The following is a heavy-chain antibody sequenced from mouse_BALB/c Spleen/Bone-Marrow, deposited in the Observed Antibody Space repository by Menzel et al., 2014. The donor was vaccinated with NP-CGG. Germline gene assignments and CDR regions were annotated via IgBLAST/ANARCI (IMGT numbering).Heavy chain of an antibody. CDR3: ARAYYGNYPYAMDY. J-gene: IGHJ4*01. CDR1: GFNIKDTY. Sequence: VQLQQSGAELVKPGSSVKLSCTASGFNIKDTYMHWVKQRPEQGLEWIGRIDPANGNTKYDPKFQGKATITADTSSNTAYLKLSSLTSEDTAVYCCARAYYGNYPYAMDYRGQGTSITASS. D-gene: IGHD2-10*01. CDR2: IDPANGNT. V-gene: IGHV14-3*02.